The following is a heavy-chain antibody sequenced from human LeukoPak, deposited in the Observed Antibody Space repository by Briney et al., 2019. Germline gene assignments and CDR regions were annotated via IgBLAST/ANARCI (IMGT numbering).Heavy chain of an antibody. CDR2: ISSSGSTI. Sequence: GGSLRLSFAASGFTFSSYEMNWVRQAPGKGLEWVSYISSSGSTIYYADSVKGRFTISRDNAKNSLYLQMNSLRAEDTAVYYCARGGYDSSQDAFDIWGQGTMVTVSS. CDR3: ARGGYDSSQDAFDI. CDR1: GFTFSSYE. J-gene: IGHJ3*02. V-gene: IGHV3-48*03. D-gene: IGHD3-22*01.